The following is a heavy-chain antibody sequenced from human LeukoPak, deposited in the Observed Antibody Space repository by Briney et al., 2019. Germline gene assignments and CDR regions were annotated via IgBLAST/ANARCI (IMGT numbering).Heavy chain of an antibody. D-gene: IGHD5-18*01. CDR3: ARTVDTAMVTAFPYNWFDP. V-gene: IGHV4-34*01. Sequence: SETLSLICAVYGGSFSGYYWSWIRQPPGKGLEWIGEINHSGSTNYNPSLKSRVTISVDTSKNQFSLKLSSVTAADTAVYYCARTVDTAMVTAFPYNWFDPWGQGTLVTVSS. CDR1: GGSFSGYY. J-gene: IGHJ5*02. CDR2: INHSGST.